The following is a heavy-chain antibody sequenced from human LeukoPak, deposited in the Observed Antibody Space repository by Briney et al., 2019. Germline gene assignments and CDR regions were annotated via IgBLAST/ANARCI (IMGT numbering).Heavy chain of an antibody. D-gene: IGHD3-22*01. V-gene: IGHV3-73*01. Sequence: GGSLRLSCAASGFTFSGSAMHWVRQASGKGLEWVGRIRSKANSYATAYAASVKGRFTISRDDSKNTAYLQMNSLKTEHTAVYYCTRRWDSSGYFLPLDYWGQGTLVTVSS. CDR1: GFTFSGSA. CDR2: IRSKANSYAT. CDR3: TRRWDSSGYFLPLDY. J-gene: IGHJ4*02.